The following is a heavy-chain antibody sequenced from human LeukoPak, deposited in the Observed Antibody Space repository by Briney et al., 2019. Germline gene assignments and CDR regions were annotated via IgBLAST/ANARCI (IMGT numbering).Heavy chain of an antibody. D-gene: IGHD5-18*01. V-gene: IGHV3-21*01. CDR1: GFTFSSYS. CDR3: ARDLGGYSYGLFDY. J-gene: IGHJ4*02. Sequence: PGGSLRLSCAASGFTFSSYSMNWVRQAPGKGLEWVSSISSSSYMYYADSVKGRFTISRDNAKNSLYLQMNSLRAEDTAVYYCARDLGGYSYGLFDYWGQGTLVTVSS. CDR2: ISSSSYM.